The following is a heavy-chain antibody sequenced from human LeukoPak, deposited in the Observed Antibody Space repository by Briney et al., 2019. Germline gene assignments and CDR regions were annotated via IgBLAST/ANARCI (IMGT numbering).Heavy chain of an antibody. CDR2: INPNSGGT. V-gene: IGHV1-2*02. CDR1: GYTFTGYY. J-gene: IGHJ4*02. Sequence: ASVKVSCKASGYTFTGYYMHWVRQAPGQELEWMGWINPNSGGTNYAQKFQGRVTMTRDTSISTAYMELSRLRSDDTAVYYCARASLSGWYFGELDYWGQGTLVTVSS. CDR3: ARASLSGWYFGELDY. D-gene: IGHD6-19*01.